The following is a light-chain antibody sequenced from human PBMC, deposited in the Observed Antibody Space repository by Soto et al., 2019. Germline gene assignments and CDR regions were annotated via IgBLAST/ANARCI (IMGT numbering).Light chain of an antibody. CDR2: GAS. V-gene: IGKV3-15*01. CDR1: QTVSSN. CDR3: QQYNDWPPFT. Sequence: EIVMTQSPATLSVSPGERATLSCRASQTVSSNLAWYQQKPGQAPRLLIHGASTRAAGIPARFSGSGSGTEFTLTISSLQSEDFAVYYCQQYNDWPPFTVGPGTRVDIE. J-gene: IGKJ3*01.